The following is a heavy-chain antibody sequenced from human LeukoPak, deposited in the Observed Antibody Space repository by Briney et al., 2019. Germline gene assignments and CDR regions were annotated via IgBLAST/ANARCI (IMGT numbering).Heavy chain of an antibody. Sequence: GGSLRLSRAASGFTFNNYAMSWVRQAPGKGLEWVSSIRGGGGDTFYADSVKGRFTISRDNSKNTLYLQMNSLRAEDTATYYCAKSYSSTWHYFDYWGQGTLVTVSS. J-gene: IGHJ4*02. V-gene: IGHV3-23*01. CDR3: AKSYSSTWHYFDY. CDR1: GFTFNNYA. CDR2: IRGGGGDT. D-gene: IGHD6-13*01.